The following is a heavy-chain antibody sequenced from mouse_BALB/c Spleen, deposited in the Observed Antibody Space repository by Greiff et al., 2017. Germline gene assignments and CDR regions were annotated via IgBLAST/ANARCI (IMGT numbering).Heavy chain of an antibody. CDR2: ISSGGGST. CDR1: GFAFSSYD. CDR3: ARQVYDGYSYYAMDY. V-gene: IGHV5-12-1*01. Sequence: EVTLVESGGGLVKPGGSLKLSCAASGFAFSSYDMSWVRQTPEKRLEWVAYISSGGGSTYYPDTVKGRFTISRDNAKNTLYLQMSSLKSEDTAMYYCARQVYDGYSYYAMDYWGQGTSVTVSS. J-gene: IGHJ4*01. D-gene: IGHD2-3*01.